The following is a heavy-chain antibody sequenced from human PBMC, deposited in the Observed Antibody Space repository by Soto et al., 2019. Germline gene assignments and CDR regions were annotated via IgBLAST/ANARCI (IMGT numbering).Heavy chain of an antibody. D-gene: IGHD5-18*01. CDR1: GYTFNTYS. Sequence: ASVKVSCKASGYTFNTYSISWVRQAPGEGLEWMGWISGYNGDTHYAQKFEGRVTMTTDTSTSTAYMELRSLRSDDTAMYYCARENVLSYVDTAMVDYFDYWGQGTLVTVSS. V-gene: IGHV1-18*01. CDR2: ISGYNGDT. J-gene: IGHJ4*02. CDR3: ARENVLSYVDTAMVDYFDY.